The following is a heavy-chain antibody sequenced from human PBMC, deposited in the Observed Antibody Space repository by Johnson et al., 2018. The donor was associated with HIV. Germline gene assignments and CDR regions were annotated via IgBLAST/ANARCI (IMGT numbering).Heavy chain of an antibody. J-gene: IGHJ3*02. V-gene: IGHV3-30*02. Sequence: QMLLVESGGGLVQPGGSLRLSCIGSGSTFSRYGSHWDRQAPGNGLAWVAFIRSDGGNKYYSYSVQGPFTISRDNAKTSLFLKMTSLRTEDTALYYCAKVWQQLAHDAYDIWGQETMVTVSS. CDR1: GSTFSRYG. CDR2: IRSDGGNK. D-gene: IGHD6-13*01. CDR3: AKVWQQLAHDAYDI.